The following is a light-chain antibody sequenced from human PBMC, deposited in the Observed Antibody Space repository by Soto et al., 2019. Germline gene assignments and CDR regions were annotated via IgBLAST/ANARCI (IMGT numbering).Light chain of an antibody. CDR2: EVS. CDR1: SSDVGGYNY. CDR3: SSYTSSSTLVV. J-gene: IGLJ2*01. V-gene: IGLV2-14*01. Sequence: QAASVSGSPGQSITISCTATSSDVGGYNYVSWYQQHPGKAPKLLIYEVSNRPSRVSNRFSGSKSGNTASLTISGLQAEDEADYYCSSYTSSSTLVVFGGGTKLTVL.